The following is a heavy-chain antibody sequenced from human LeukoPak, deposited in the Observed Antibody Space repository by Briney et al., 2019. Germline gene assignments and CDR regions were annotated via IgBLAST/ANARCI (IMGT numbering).Heavy chain of an antibody. J-gene: IGHJ4*02. CDR3: AKDWSYSSSSAYYFDY. V-gene: IGHV3-21*04. Sequence: AGGSLRLSCAASGFTFSSYSMNWVRQAPGKGLEWVSSISSSSSYIYYADSVKGRFTISRDSSKSTLYLQLNSLRAEDTAVYYCAKDWSYSSSSAYYFDYWGQGTLVTVSS. D-gene: IGHD6-6*01. CDR1: GFTFSSYS. CDR2: ISSSSSYI.